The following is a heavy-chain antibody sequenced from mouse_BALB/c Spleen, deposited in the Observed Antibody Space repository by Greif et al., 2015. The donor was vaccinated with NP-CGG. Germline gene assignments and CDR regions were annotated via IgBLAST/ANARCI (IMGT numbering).Heavy chain of an antibody. D-gene: IGHD2-4*01. Sequence: EVNLVESGGDLVKPGGSLKLSCAASGFTFSSYGMSWVRQTPDKRLEWVATISSGGSYTYYPDSVKGRFTISRDNAKNTLYLQMSSLKSEDTAMYYCARQGMITPFAYWGQGTLVTVSA. V-gene: IGHV5-6*01. J-gene: IGHJ3*01. CDR3: ARQGMITPFAY. CDR1: GFTFSSYG. CDR2: ISSGGSYT.